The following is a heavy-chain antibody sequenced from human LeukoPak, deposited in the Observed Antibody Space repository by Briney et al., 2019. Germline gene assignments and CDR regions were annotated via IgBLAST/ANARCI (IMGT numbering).Heavy chain of an antibody. Sequence: GGSLRLSCAASGFTFSSYGMHWVRQAPGKGLEWVAVISYDGSNKYYADSVKGRFTISRDNSKNTLYLQMNSLRAEDTAVYYCAKDLSTIYGDYEFDYWGQGTLVTV. CDR1: GFTFSSYG. CDR2: ISYDGSNK. J-gene: IGHJ4*02. CDR3: AKDLSTIYGDYEFDY. D-gene: IGHD4-17*01. V-gene: IGHV3-30*18.